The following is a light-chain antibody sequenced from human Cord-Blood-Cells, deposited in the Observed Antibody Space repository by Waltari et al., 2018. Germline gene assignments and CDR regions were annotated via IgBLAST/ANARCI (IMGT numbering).Light chain of an antibody. CDR2: GAT. V-gene: IGKV3-20*01. Sequence: EIVLTQSPGTLSLSPGERATLSCRASQSVRSSYLAWYQQKPGQAPRLLIYGATSRATGIPDRLSGSGSGTDFTLTISRLEPEDFAVYYCQQYGSSPRTFGQGTKVEIK. CDR1: QSVRSSY. J-gene: IGKJ1*01. CDR3: QQYGSSPRT.